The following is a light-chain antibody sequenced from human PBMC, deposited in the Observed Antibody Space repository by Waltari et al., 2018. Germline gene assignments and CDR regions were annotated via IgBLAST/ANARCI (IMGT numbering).Light chain of an antibody. V-gene: IGKV3-15*01. J-gene: IGKJ1*01. CDR1: QSVGSN. CDR2: GAS. CDR3: QQYTYWPPGT. Sequence: ETVMTQSPATLSVSPGERVSLSCRASQSVGSNLAWYQQRPGQAPRLLIYGASTRATGIPARFSGSGSGTEFTLTISSLQSEDFAVYYCQQYTYWPPGTFGHGTKVEIK.